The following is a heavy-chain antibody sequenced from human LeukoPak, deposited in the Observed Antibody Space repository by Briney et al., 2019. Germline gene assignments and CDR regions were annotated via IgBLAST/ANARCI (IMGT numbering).Heavy chain of an antibody. V-gene: IGHV4-39*07. D-gene: IGHD6-13*01. CDR2: LYYSGST. CDR1: GGSISSSSYY. J-gene: IGHJ3*02. CDR3: AREGRIAAAGSARRDAFDI. Sequence: SETLSLTCTVSGGSISSSSYYWGWIRQPPGKGLEWMGSLYYSGSTYYNPSLKSRLTISVDTSKNQFSLKLSSVTAADTAVYYCAREGRIAAAGSARRDAFDIWGQGTMVAVSS.